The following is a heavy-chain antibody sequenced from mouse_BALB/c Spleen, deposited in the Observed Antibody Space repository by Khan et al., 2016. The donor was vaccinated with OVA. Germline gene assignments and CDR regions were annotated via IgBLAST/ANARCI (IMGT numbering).Heavy chain of an antibody. CDR1: GYAFTSYI. D-gene: IGHD2-13*01. Sequence: VQLQQSGPELVKPGASVKVSCKASGYAFTSYIMYWVKQSHGKSLEWIGYIDPYNGGTSYNQKFKGKATLTFDKSSTTAYMHLSSLTSEDSAVXYCRRGGDGGFAYWGQGTLVTVSA. CDR3: RRGGDGGFAY. J-gene: IGHJ3*01. CDR2: IDPYNGGT. V-gene: IGHV1S135*01.